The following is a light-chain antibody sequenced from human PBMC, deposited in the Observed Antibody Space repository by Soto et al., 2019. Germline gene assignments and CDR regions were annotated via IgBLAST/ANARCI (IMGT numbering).Light chain of an antibody. Sequence: QSVLTQPASVSGSPGQSITISCTGTSSGVGNYNYVSWYQQHPGKAPKVIIYGVSNRPSGVSNRFSGSKSGNTASLTISGLQAEDDGDYYCSSFTTSSTPHYVFGTGTKVTVL. CDR2: GVS. J-gene: IGLJ1*01. CDR1: SSGVGNYNY. V-gene: IGLV2-14*01. CDR3: SSFTTSSTPHYV.